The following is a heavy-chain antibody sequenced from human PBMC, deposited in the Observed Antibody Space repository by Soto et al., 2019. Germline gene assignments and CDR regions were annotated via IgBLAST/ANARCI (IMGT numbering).Heavy chain of an antibody. V-gene: IGHV3-48*03. CDR1: GFSFNTYE. CDR3: AYXXXXDY. Sequence: EVQLVESGGGLVQPGGSLRLSCAASGFSFNTYEMNWVRQAPGKGLEWVSYISSSGSTIYYADSVKGRFTVSRDNGKNSLYLQMNSLRAEDTAVYYCAYXXXXDYWGQXTQVTVSS. CDR2: ISSSGSTI. J-gene: IGHJ4*02.